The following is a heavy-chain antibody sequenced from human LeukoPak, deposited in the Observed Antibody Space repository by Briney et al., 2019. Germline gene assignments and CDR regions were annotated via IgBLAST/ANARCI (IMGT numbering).Heavy chain of an antibody. CDR3: ARDSAYYYDSGSSGPHYFDN. Sequence: GGSLRLSCAASGITLSSYAMHWVREAPGKGLEWVSLISSGGTDEYYADSVKGRFTISRDNSKNTLYLQLNSLRGEDTAVYYCARDSAYYYDSGSSGPHYFDNWGQGTLVTVSS. J-gene: IGHJ4*02. CDR1: GITLSSYA. V-gene: IGHV3-30*01. CDR2: ISSGGTDE. D-gene: IGHD3-10*01.